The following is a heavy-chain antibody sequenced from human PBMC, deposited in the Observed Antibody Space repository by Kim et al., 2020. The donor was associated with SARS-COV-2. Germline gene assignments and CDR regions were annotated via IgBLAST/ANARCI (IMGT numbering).Heavy chain of an antibody. CDR3: SPVRGWLVWDD. D-gene: IGHD6-19*01. J-gene: IGHJ4*02. Sequence: GDSVRSRFTISRDNAKNSLYLEMSSLRVEDTAVYYCSPVRGWLVWDDWGQGILVTVSS. V-gene: IGHV3-7*01.